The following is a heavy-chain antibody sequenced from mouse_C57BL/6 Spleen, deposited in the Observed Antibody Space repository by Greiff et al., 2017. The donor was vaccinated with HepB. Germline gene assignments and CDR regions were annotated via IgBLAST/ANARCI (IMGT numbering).Heavy chain of an antibody. Sequence: QVQLQQSGAELAKPGASVKLSCKASGYTFTSYWMHWVKQRPGQGLEWIGYINPSSGYTKYDQKFKDKATLTADKSSSTAYMQLSSLTYEDSAVYYCARNYGSSEYYFDYWGQGTTLTVSS. CDR1: GYTFTSYW. D-gene: IGHD1-1*01. CDR2: INPSSGYT. V-gene: IGHV1-7*01. CDR3: ARNYGSSEYYFDY. J-gene: IGHJ2*01.